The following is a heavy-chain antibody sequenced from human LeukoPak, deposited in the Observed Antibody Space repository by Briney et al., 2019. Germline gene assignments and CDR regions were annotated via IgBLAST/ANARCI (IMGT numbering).Heavy chain of an antibody. D-gene: IGHD4-23*01. Sequence: PGGSLRLSCAASGFTFSDAWMTWVRQAPGKGLEWVCRIKRKTDGGTTDYAAPVKGRFTISRDDSKNTLYLQMNSLKTEDTAVYYCTSTLGYWGQGALVTVSS. V-gene: IGHV3-15*01. CDR1: GFTFSDAW. J-gene: IGHJ4*02. CDR3: TSTLGY. CDR2: IKRKTDGGTT.